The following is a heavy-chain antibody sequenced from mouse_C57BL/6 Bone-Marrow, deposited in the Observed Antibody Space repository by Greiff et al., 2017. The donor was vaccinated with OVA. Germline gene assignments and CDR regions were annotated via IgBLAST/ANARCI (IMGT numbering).Heavy chain of an antibody. CDR3: ARHRYYEYDGAMAY. D-gene: IGHD2-4*01. Sequence: EVKLMESGGDLVKPGGSLKLSCAASGFTFSSYGMSWVRQTPDKRLEWVATISSGGSYTYYPDSVKGRFTISRDNAKNTLYLQMSSLKSEDTAMYYCARHRYYEYDGAMAYWGQGTSVTVSS. CDR1: GFTFSSYG. J-gene: IGHJ4*01. CDR2: ISSGGSYT. V-gene: IGHV5-6*01.